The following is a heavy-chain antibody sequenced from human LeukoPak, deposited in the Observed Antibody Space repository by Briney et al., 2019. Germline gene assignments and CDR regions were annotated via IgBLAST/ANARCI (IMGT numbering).Heavy chain of an antibody. J-gene: IGHJ3*02. D-gene: IGHD1-26*01. Sequence: PSETLSLTCTVSGGSISSSSYYWGWIRQPPGKGLEWIGSIYYSGSTYYNPSLKSRVTISVDTSKNQFSLKLSSVTAADTAVYYCARLQWELLEESDAFDIWGQGTMVTVSS. CDR2: IYYSGST. CDR1: GGSISSSSYY. V-gene: IGHV4-39*01. CDR3: ARLQWELLEESDAFDI.